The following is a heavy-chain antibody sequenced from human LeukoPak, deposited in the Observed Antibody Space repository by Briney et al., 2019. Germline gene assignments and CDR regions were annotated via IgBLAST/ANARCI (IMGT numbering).Heavy chain of an antibody. Sequence: RTSLRLSCAASGFTFRNHGMHWVRQAPGKGLEWVAVIFYDGGNKYYADSVKGRFTISRDNSKNTLWLQMNSLRAEDTAVYYCVRDRSYRYFDYWGPGTPVTVSS. CDR2: IFYDGGNK. CDR3: VRDRSYRYFDY. J-gene: IGHJ4*02. CDR1: GFTFRNHG. D-gene: IGHD2-2*02. V-gene: IGHV3-33*01.